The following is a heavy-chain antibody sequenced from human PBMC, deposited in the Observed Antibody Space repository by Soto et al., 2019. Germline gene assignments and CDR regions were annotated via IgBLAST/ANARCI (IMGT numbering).Heavy chain of an antibody. CDR2: TYYRSKWYN. Sequence: CVISGDSVSSNSAAWNWIRQSPSRGLEWLGRTYYRSKWYNDYAVSVKSRITINPDTSKNQFSLQLNSVTPEDTAVYYCAREGYSNYESFFHYFDYWGQGTLVTVSS. CDR3: AREGYSNYESFFHYFDY. CDR1: GDSVSSNSAA. V-gene: IGHV6-1*01. D-gene: IGHD4-4*01. J-gene: IGHJ4*02.